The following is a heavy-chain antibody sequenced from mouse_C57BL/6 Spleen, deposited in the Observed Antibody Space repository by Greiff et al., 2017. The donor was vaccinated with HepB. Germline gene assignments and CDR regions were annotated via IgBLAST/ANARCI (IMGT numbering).Heavy chain of an antibody. D-gene: IGHD1-1*01. Sequence: EVQRVESGGGLVQPGGSLSLSCAASGFTFTDYYMSWVRQPPGKALEWLGFIRNKANGYTTEYSASVKGRFTISRDNSQSILYLQMNALRAEDSATYYCARDLLLLGMDYWGQGTSVTVSS. V-gene: IGHV7-3*01. CDR1: GFTFTDYY. CDR3: ARDLLLLGMDY. CDR2: IRNKANGYTT. J-gene: IGHJ4*01.